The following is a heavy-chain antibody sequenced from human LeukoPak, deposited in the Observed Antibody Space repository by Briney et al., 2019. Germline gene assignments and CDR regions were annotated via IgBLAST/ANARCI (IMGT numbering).Heavy chain of an antibody. V-gene: IGHV4-31*03. CDR2: IHYSGRT. CDR3: ARDGGYSYGPGVPYFDY. CDR1: RDSVSRGGYY. D-gene: IGHD5-18*01. Sequence: TLSLTCTVSRDSVSRGGYYSSWIRQLPGKGLEWIGYIHYSGRTYYNPSLNSRIVIAVDTSKNQISLDLISVNTADTAVYYCARDGGYSYGPGVPYFDYWGQGTLVTVSS. J-gene: IGHJ4*02.